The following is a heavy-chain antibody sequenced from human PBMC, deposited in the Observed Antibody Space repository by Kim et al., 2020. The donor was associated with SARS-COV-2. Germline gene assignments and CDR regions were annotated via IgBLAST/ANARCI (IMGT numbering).Heavy chain of an antibody. Sequence: SETLSLTCTVSGGSMINYHWSWIRQPPGKGLEYIGHIYYSGSTNYNPSLESRVALSVDTSKNQFSLKLVSVTAADTAVYYCARGRPGSGWHLLLDYWGQGTLVTVSS. CDR2: IYYSGST. V-gene: IGHV4-59*13. D-gene: IGHD6-19*01. J-gene: IGHJ4*02. CDR1: GGSMINYH. CDR3: ARGRPGSGWHLLLDY.